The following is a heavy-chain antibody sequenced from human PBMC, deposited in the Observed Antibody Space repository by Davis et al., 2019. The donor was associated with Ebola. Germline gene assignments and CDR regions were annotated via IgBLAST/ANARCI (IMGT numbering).Heavy chain of an antibody. D-gene: IGHD2-15*01. V-gene: IGHV3-30*18. CDR3: TKDIYEQVAAELYYYYYGMDV. CDR1: GFTFSSYG. J-gene: IGHJ6*02. Sequence: GGSLRLSCAASGFTFSSYGMHWVRQAPGKGLEWVAVISYDGSNKYYADSVKGRFTISRDNSKNTLYLQMNSLRAEDTAVYYCTKDIYEQVAAELYYYYYGMDVWGQGTTVTVSS. CDR2: ISYDGSNK.